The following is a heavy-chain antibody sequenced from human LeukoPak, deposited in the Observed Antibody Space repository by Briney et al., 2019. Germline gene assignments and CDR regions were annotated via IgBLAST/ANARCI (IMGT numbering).Heavy chain of an antibody. CDR2: INSDGSST. Sequence: GGSLRLSCAASGFTFSSYWMHWVRQAPGKGLVWVSRINSDGSSTSYADSVKGRFTISRDNAKNTLYLQMNSLRAEDTAVYYCARGGKYYYDSSGYYRPPDHWGQGTLVTVSS. V-gene: IGHV3-74*01. CDR3: ARGGKYYYDSSGYYRPPDH. CDR1: GFTFSSYW. D-gene: IGHD3-22*01. J-gene: IGHJ5*02.